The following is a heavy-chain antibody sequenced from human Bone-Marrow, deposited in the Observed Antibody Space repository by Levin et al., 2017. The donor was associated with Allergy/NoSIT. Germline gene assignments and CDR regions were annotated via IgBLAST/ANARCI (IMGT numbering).Heavy chain of an antibody. D-gene: IGHD2-2*01. CDR3: AKDREYCSSTSCQKYYFDY. V-gene: IGHV3-23*01. CDR1: GFTFSSSA. CDR2: SVYST. J-gene: IGHJ4*02. Sequence: GGSLRLSCAASGFTFSSSAMSWVRQAPGKGLEWVSTSVYSTYYADSVKGRFTISRDNSKNTLYLHMNSLRAEDTAVYYCAKDREYCSSTSCQKYYFDYWGQGTLVAVSS.